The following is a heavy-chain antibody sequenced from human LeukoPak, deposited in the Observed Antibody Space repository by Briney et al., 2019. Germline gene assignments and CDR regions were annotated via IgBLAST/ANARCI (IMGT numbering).Heavy chain of an antibody. V-gene: IGHV4-30-2*01. J-gene: IGHJ5*02. Sequence: SQTLSLTCAVSGGSISSGGYSWSWIRQPPGKGLESIGYIYHSGSTYYNPSLKSRVTISVDRSKNQFSLKLSSVTAADTAVYYCARVYSYGKYNWFDPWGQGTLVTVSS. CDR3: ARVYSYGKYNWFDP. CDR2: IYHSGST. D-gene: IGHD5-18*01. CDR1: GGSISSGGYS.